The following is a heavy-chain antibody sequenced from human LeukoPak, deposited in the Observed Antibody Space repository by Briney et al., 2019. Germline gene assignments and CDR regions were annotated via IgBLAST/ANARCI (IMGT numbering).Heavy chain of an antibody. J-gene: IGHJ4*02. D-gene: IGHD1-26*01. V-gene: IGHV5-51*01. Sequence: GESLKISCKGSGYSFTNYWIGWVRQMPGKGLEWMGIIHPGDSDITYSPSFQGQVTISADKSISTAYLQWSSLKTSDTAMYYCAKPPHARGKCVDNWGQGTLVTVSS. CDR2: IHPGDSDI. CDR1: GYSFTNYW. CDR3: AKPPHARGKCVDN.